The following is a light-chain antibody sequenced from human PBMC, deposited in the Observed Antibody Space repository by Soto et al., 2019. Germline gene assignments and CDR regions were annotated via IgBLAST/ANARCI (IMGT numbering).Light chain of an antibody. Sequence: EIVLTQSPGTLSLSPGERATLSCRASQSVSSSSLAWYQQKPGQAPRLLIYDTSSRATGIPDRFSGSGSGTDFTLTISRLEPEDFAVYYCQQYVSSPLPFGGGTKVEIK. J-gene: IGKJ4*01. V-gene: IGKV3-20*01. CDR1: QSVSSSS. CDR2: DTS. CDR3: QQYVSSPLP.